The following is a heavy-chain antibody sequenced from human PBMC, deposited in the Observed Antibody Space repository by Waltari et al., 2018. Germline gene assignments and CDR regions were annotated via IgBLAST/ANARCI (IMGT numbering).Heavy chain of an antibody. CDR3: ARDYRITGTRH. V-gene: IGHV3-74*01. J-gene: IGHJ4*02. CDR1: GFTFSSYW. Sequence: EVQLVESGGGLVQPGGSLRLSCAASGFTFSSYWMHWVRQAPGKGLGCVSRINSDGSSTSDADSVKGRFTISRDNAKNTLYLQMNSLRAEDTAVYYCARDYRITGTRHWGQGTLVTVSS. CDR2: INSDGSST. D-gene: IGHD1-20*01.